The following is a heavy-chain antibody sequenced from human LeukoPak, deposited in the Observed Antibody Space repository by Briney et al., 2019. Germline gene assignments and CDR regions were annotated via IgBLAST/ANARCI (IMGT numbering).Heavy chain of an antibody. Sequence: SETLSLTCTVSGGSISSGGYSWSWIRQPPGKGLEWIGYIYHSGSTYYNPSLKSRVTISVDRSKNQFSLKLSSVTAADTAVYYCARGGIVATNNWFDPWGQGTLVTVSS. CDR2: IYHSGST. J-gene: IGHJ5*02. CDR3: ARGGIVATNNWFDP. V-gene: IGHV4-30-2*01. CDR1: GGSISSGGYS. D-gene: IGHD5-12*01.